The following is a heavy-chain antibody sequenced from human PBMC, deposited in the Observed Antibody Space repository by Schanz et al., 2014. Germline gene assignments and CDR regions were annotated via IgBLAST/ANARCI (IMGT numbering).Heavy chain of an antibody. CDR3: ARDGGRDGYNLAFDV. Sequence: EVQLVESGGGLIQPGGSLRLSCAVSGFTVNTNYMSWVRQAPGKGLEWISSMYINSGSTQYADSVKGRFIISRDSSKNTLFLQMNSLRAEDTGVYFCARDGGRDGYNLAFDVWGQGTLVTVSS. J-gene: IGHJ3*01. V-gene: IGHV3-53*01. CDR1: GFTVNTNY. D-gene: IGHD5-12*01. CDR2: MYINSGST.